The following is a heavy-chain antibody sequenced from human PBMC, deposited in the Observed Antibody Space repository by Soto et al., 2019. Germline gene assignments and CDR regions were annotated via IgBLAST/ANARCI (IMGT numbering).Heavy chain of an antibody. Sequence: PGGSLRLSCAASRFTFSSYAMSWVRQAPGKGLEWVSAISGSGGSTYYADSVKGRFTISRDNSKNTLYLQMNSLRAEDTAVYYCAKDLTDYGDYFGMDVWGQGTTVTVSS. CDR3: AKDLTDYGDYFGMDV. J-gene: IGHJ6*02. V-gene: IGHV3-23*01. CDR1: RFTFSSYA. CDR2: ISGSGGST. D-gene: IGHD4-17*01.